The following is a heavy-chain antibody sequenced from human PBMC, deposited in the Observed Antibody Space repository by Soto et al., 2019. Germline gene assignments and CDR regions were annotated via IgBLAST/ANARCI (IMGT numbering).Heavy chain of an antibody. CDR1: GGSISSYY. CDR3: ARVGRDGYNYYFDS. Sequence: QVQLQESGPGLVKPSETLSLTCTVSGGSISSYYWSWIRQPPGKGLEWIGYIYYSGSTNYNPSLKSRVTMSVDPSKNQFDLKLSSVTAADTAVYYCARVGRDGYNYYFDSWGQGTLVTVSS. D-gene: IGHD5-12*01. J-gene: IGHJ4*02. CDR2: IYYSGST. V-gene: IGHV4-59*01.